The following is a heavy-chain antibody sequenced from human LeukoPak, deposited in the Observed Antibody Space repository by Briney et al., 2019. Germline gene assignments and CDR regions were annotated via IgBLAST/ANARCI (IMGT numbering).Heavy chain of an antibody. D-gene: IGHD3-9*01. CDR3: ARARVYDILTGYLYGVDV. J-gene: IGHJ6*02. CDR1: GYTFTGHY. CDR2: INPNRGST. V-gene: IGHV1-2*02. Sequence: ASVEVSCKASGYTFTGHYMHWVRQAPGRGLEWMGWINPNRGSTKYAQKFQGRVTMTRDTSISTAYMELSRLRSDDTAVYYCARARVYDILTGYLYGVDVWGQGTTVTVSS.